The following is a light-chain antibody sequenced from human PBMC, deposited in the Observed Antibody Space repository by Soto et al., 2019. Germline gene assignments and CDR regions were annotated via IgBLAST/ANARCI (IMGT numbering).Light chain of an antibody. CDR2: DAF. Sequence: EIVLTQSPGTLSLSPGERATLSCRASQSVSSTSLAWYRQKPGQAPRLLMYDAFRSANHIPDTISGSGSGTVFTVTISSLEPEDFAVYFSPHHSDPTPSSSFSQGT. CDR3: PHHSDPTPSSS. V-gene: IGKV3D-20*02. CDR1: QSVSSTS. J-gene: IGKJ2*03.